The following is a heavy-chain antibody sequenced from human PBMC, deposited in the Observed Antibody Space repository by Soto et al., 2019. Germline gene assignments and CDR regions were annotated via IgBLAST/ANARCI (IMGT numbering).Heavy chain of an antibody. D-gene: IGHD6-6*01. V-gene: IGHV3-30*04. CDR3: ARQGGSSGIWYFDY. J-gene: IGHJ4*02. CDR2: TSYDENFK. CDR1: GFTFSGYA. Sequence: QVQLVESGGGVVQPGRSPRLSCAASGFTFSGYAMHWVRQAPGKGLEWVAATSYDENFKYYADSVKGRFTISRDNSKNTLFLQMNSLRTEDTAMYYCARQGGSSGIWYFDYWGQGSLVTVSS.